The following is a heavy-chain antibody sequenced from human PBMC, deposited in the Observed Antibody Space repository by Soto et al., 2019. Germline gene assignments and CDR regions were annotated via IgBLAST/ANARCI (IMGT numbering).Heavy chain of an antibody. D-gene: IGHD6-19*01. V-gene: IGHV3-30-3*01. Sequence: GGSLRLSCAASGFTFSSYAMHWVRQAPGKGLEWVAVISYDGSNKYYADSVKGRFTISRDNSKNTLYLQMNSLRAEDTAVYYCATGKTVAGTPKGRMDVWGQGTTVTVSS. J-gene: IGHJ6*02. CDR3: ATGKTVAGTPKGRMDV. CDR1: GFTFSSYA. CDR2: ISYDGSNK.